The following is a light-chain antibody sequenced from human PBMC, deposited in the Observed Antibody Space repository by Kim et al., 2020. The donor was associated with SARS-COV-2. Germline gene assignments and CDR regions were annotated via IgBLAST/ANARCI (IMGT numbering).Light chain of an antibody. J-gene: IGLJ3*02. CDR3: AAWDGSLNAWV. CDR2: SNT. Sequence: GERSTSSCSGAGSNIGCGTVSWYRQYTDTAPKLLMFSNTERPSRVPDRFSGSKSGTSASLAISGLQSEDEADYYCAAWDGSLNAWVFGGGTKLTVL. CDR1: GSNIGCGT. V-gene: IGLV1-44*01.